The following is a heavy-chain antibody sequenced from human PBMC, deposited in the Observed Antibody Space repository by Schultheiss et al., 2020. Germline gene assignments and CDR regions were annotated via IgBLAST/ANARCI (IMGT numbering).Heavy chain of an antibody. CDR3: ARVGIGYMDV. Sequence: ASVKVSCKASGGTFSSYAISWVRQAPGQGLDWMGWISAYNGNTNYAQKLQGRVTMTTDTSTSTAYMELRSLRSDDTAVYYCARVGIGYMDVWGKGTTVTVYS. D-gene: IGHD1-14*01. J-gene: IGHJ6*03. CDR2: ISAYNGNT. CDR1: GGTFSSYA. V-gene: IGHV1-18*01.